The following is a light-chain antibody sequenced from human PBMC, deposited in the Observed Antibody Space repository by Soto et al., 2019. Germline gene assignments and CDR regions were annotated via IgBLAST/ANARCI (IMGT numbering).Light chain of an antibody. J-gene: IGKJ5*01. CDR1: QSVSSY. CDR2: DAS. CDR3: QQYGHSLSLT. V-gene: IGKV3-11*01. Sequence: EIVLTQSPATLSLSPGERATLSCRASQSVSSYLAWYQQKPGQAPRLLIYDASNRATGIPARFSGSGSGTDFTLTISSLEPEDFALYYCQQYGHSLSLTFGQGTRLDIK.